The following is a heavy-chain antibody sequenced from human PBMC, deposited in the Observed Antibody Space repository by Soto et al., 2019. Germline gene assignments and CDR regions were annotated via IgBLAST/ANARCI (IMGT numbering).Heavy chain of an antibody. Sequence: ASVKVSCKASGYTFNNYDMHWVRQAPGQRLEWVGWISAGYGNTKYSQRFQGRITISRDTSATTGYMELRSLRSEDTAVYFCARDRYDSRHSLHYWGQGTPVPVSS. CDR2: ISAGYGNT. CDR3: ARDRYDSRHSLHY. D-gene: IGHD3-22*01. CDR1: GYTFNNYD. J-gene: IGHJ4*02. V-gene: IGHV1-3*01.